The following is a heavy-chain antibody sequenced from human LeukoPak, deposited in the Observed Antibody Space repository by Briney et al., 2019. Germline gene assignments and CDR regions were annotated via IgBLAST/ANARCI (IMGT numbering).Heavy chain of an antibody. CDR1: GFTFSSYG. CDR2: ISGSGGST. CDR3: APRVVGSAPFDY. Sequence: GGSLRLSCAASGFTFSSYGMSWVRQAPGKGLEWVSAISGSGGSTYYADSVKGRFTISRDNSKNTLYLQMNNLRAEDTAVYYCAPRVVGSAPFDYWGQGTLVTVSS. D-gene: IGHD2-15*01. V-gene: IGHV3-23*01. J-gene: IGHJ4*02.